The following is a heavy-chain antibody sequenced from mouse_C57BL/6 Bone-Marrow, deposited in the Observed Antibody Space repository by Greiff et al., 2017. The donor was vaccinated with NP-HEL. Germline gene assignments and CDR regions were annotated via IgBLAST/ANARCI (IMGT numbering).Heavy chain of an antibody. J-gene: IGHJ2*01. CDR2: INPSSGYT. CDR3: AKGSSDLYYFDY. D-gene: IGHD3-2*02. CDR1: GYTFTSYW. V-gene: IGHV1-7*01. Sequence: QVQLQQSGAELAKPGASVKLSCKASGYTFTSYWMHWVKQRPGQGLEWIGYINPSSGYTKYNQKFKDKATLTADKSSSTAYMKLSSLTYEDSAVSNCAKGSSDLYYFDYWGQGTTLTVSS.